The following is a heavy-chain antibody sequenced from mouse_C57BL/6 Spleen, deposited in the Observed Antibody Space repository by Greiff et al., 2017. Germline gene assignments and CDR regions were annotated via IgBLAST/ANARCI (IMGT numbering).Heavy chain of an antibody. J-gene: IGHJ4*01. Sequence: VQLQQPGAELVKPGASVKMSCKASGYTFTSYWITWVKQRPGQGLEWIGDIYPGSGSTNYNEKFKSKATLTVDTSSSTAYMQLSSLTSEDSAVYYCSKDDGSSPYYYAMDYWGQGTSVTVSS. CDR2: IYPGSGST. CDR1: GYTFTSYW. D-gene: IGHD1-1*01. CDR3: SKDDGSSPYYYAMDY. V-gene: IGHV1-55*01.